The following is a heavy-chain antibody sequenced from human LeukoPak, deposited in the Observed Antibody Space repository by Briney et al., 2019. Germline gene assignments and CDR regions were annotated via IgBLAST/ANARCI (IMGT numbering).Heavy chain of an antibody. CDR3: ARSHMVRGVVKWFDP. CDR2: INAGNGNT. V-gene: IGHV1-3*01. D-gene: IGHD3-10*01. Sequence: GASVKVSCKASGYTFTSYAMHWVRQAPGQRLEWMGWINAGNGNTKYSQKFQGRVTITRDTSASTAYMELSSLRSEDTATYYCARSHMVRGVVKWFDPWGQGTLVTVSS. CDR1: GYTFTSYA. J-gene: IGHJ5*02.